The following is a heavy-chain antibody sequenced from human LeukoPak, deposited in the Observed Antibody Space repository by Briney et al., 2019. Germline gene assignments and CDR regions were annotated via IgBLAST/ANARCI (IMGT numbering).Heavy chain of an antibody. V-gene: IGHV3-74*01. J-gene: IGHJ2*01. Sequence: GGSLRLSCAASGFTFSSHWMHWVRQAPGKGLVWVSRINRDGSSTSYADSVKGRLTISRDNAKNTLYLQMNSLKIEDTAVYYCATDAVKTSAYFDLWGRGALVTVSS. CDR3: ATDAVKTSAYFDL. CDR2: INRDGSST. CDR1: GFTFSSHW.